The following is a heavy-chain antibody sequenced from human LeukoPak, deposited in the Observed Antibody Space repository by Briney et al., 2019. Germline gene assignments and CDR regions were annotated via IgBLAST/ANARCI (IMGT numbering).Heavy chain of an antibody. CDR1: GYTFTSYY. D-gene: IGHD1-26*01. J-gene: IGHJ4*02. Sequence: ASVKVSCKASGYTFTSYYMHWVRQAPGQGLEWMGIINPSGGSTSYAQKFQGRVTMARDTSTSTVYMELSSLRSEDTAVYYCSRWGSGTFDYWGQGTLVTVSS. CDR3: SRWGSGTFDY. V-gene: IGHV1-46*03. CDR2: INPSGGST.